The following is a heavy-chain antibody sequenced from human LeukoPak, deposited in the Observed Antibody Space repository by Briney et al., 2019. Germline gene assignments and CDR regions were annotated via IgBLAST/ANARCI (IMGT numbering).Heavy chain of an antibody. V-gene: IGHV1-3*03. J-gene: IGHJ4*02. CDR2: INAGNGNT. D-gene: IGHD2-21*02. CDR1: GYTFTSYA. CDR3: ARDKGDAGDSYFDY. Sequence: EASVKVSCKASGYTFTSYAMNWVRQAPGQRLEWMGWINAGNGNTKYSQEFQGRVTITRDTSASTAYMELSSLRSEDMAVYYCARDKGDAGDSYFDYWGQGTLVTVSS.